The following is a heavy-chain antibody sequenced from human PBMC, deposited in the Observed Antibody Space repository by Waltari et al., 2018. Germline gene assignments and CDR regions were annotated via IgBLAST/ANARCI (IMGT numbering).Heavy chain of an antibody. J-gene: IGHJ2*01. V-gene: IGHV4-4*07. CDR1: GGSISSYY. CDR3: ARVGYDSSGYSYWYFDL. D-gene: IGHD3-22*01. Sequence: QVQLQESGPGLVKPSETLSLTCTVSGGSISSYYWSWIRQPAGKGLEWIGRIYTSGSTNYNPSLKSRVTMAVDTSKNQFSLKLSSVTAADTAVYYCARVGYDSSGYSYWYFDLRGRGTLVTDSS. CDR2: IYTSGST.